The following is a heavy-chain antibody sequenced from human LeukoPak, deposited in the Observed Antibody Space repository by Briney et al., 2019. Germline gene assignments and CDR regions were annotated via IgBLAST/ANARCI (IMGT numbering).Heavy chain of an antibody. J-gene: IGHJ6*04. CDR1: GFTFSSYA. CDR3: AKDLNPLSGWSGMDV. Sequence: GGSLRLSCAASGFTFSSYAMSWVRQAPGKGLEWVSAISGSGGSTYYADSAKGRFTISRDNSKNTLYLQMNSLRAEDTAVYYCAKDLNPLSGWSGMDVWGKGTTVTVSS. V-gene: IGHV3-23*01. D-gene: IGHD6-19*01. CDR2: ISGSGGST.